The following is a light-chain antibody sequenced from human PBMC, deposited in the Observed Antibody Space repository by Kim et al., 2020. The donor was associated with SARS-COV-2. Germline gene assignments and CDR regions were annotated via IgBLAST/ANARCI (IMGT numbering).Light chain of an antibody. CDR1: NIGSNN. Sequence: SYELTQPPSVSVAPGKTARITCGGNNIGSNNVHWYQQKPGQAPVVVIYYDSDRPSGIPERFSGSNSGNTATLTISRVEAGDAADYYCQVWDSSSDHLVVFGGGTQLTVL. CDR2: YDS. CDR3: QVWDSSSDHLVV. J-gene: IGLJ2*01. V-gene: IGLV3-21*01.